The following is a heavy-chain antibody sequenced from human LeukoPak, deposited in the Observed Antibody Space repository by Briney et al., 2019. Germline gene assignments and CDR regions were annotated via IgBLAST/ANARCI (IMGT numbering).Heavy chain of an antibody. D-gene: IGHD3-22*01. V-gene: IGHV5-10-1*01. CDR3: ARRGSTGYHHY. CDR2: IDPSDSST. Sequence: GESLKISFKASGYIFTSYWISWVRQMPGKGLEWMGRIDPSDSSTKYGPSFQGHVTISADKSVSTAFFHWNSLKASDTAIYYCARRGSTGYHHYWGQGTLVTVSS. J-gene: IGHJ4*02. CDR1: GYIFTSYW.